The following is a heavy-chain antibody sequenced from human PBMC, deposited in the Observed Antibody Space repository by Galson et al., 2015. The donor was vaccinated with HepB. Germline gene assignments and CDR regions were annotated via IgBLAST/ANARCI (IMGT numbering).Heavy chain of an antibody. CDR3: AKQWGEWEPSTPFDY. CDR1: GFTFSSYS. J-gene: IGHJ4*02. CDR2: ISSSSSTI. V-gene: IGHV3-48*01. Sequence: SLRLSCAASGFTFSSYSMNWVRQAPGKGLEWVSYISSSSSTIYYADSVKGRFTISRDNAKNSLYLQMNSLRAEDTAVYYCAKQWGEWEPSTPFDYWGQGTLVTVSS. D-gene: IGHD1-26*01.